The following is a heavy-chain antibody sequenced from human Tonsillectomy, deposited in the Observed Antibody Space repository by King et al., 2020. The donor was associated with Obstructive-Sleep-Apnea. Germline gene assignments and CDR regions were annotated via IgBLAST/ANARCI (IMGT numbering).Heavy chain of an antibody. CDR3: ARMDDSRGYYRFDFDY. Sequence: QLVQSGAEVKKPGESLRISCKGSGYTFTSYRISWVRQMPGKGLEWMGRIDPSDSYTNYSPSFQGHVTVSADKSTGTAYLQWSSLKASDTAIYYCARMDDSRGYYRFDFDYWGQGTLVTVSP. J-gene: IGHJ4*02. D-gene: IGHD3-22*01. CDR1: GYTFTSYR. CDR2: IDPSDSYT. V-gene: IGHV5-10-1*01.